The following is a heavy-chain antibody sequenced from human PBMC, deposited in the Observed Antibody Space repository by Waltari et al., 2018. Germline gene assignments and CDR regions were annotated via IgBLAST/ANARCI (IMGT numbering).Heavy chain of an antibody. J-gene: IGHJ5*02. CDR2: VDPEDGET. Sequence: QVQLVQSGAEVKKPGASVKVSCKVSGYTLTELSMHWVRQAPGKGLEWMGGVDPEDGETIYAQKFQGRVTMTEDTSTDTAYMELSSLRSEDTAVYYCATVLPTVTTKTRLSENWFDPWGQGTLVTVSS. CDR3: ATVLPTVTTKTRLSENWFDP. CDR1: GYTLTELS. D-gene: IGHD4-4*01. V-gene: IGHV1-24*01.